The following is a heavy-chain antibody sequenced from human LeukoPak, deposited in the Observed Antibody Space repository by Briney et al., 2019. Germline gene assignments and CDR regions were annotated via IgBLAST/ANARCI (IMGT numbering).Heavy chain of an antibody. CDR3: AREGQTMTTVEGY. CDR2: IYYSGST. D-gene: IGHD4-11*01. J-gene: IGHJ4*02. CDR1: GGSISSYY. V-gene: IGHV4-59*01. Sequence: SETLSLTCTVSGGSISSYYWSWIRQPPGKGLEWIGYIYYSGSTNYNPSLKSRVTISVDTSKNQFSLKLSSVTAADTAVYYCAREGQTMTTVEGYWGQGTLVTVSS.